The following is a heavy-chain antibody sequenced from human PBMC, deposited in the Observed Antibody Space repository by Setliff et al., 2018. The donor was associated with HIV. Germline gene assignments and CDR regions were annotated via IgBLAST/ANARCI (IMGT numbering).Heavy chain of an antibody. V-gene: IGHV4-4*07. J-gene: IGHJ4*02. D-gene: IGHD3-10*01. Sequence: PSETLSLTCTVSGGSISRYYWSWIRQPAGKGLEWIGRIYPSGNINYNPSLKSRLTMSIDTSKNQFSLKLSSVTAPDTAVYYCARDAGPHYGSGPPLEYWGQGIQVTVSS. CDR3: ARDAGPHYGSGPPLEY. CDR2: IYPSGNI. CDR1: GGSISRYY.